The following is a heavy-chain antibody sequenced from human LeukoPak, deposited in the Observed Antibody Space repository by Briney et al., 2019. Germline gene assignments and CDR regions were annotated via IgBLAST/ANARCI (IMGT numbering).Heavy chain of an antibody. J-gene: IGHJ1*01. V-gene: IGHV3-7*01. Sequence: GGSLRLSCAASGFTFSSYWMSWVRQAPGKGLEWVANIKQDGSEKYYVDSVKGRFTISGDNAKNSLYLQMNSLRAEDTAVYYCARDLMGATHYFQHWGQGTLVTVSS. D-gene: IGHD1-26*01. CDR1: GFTFSSYW. CDR3: ARDLMGATHYFQH. CDR2: IKQDGSEK.